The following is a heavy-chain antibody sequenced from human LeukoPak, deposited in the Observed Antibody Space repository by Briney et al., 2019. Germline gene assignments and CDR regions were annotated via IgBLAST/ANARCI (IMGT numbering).Heavy chain of an antibody. CDR2: IYTSGST. Sequence: SETLSLTCTVSGGSISSYYWSWIRQPAGKGLEWIGRIYTSGSTNYNPSLKSRVTMSVDTSKNQFSLKLSSVTAADTAVYYCARDRNSKNAGYCSGGSCVGLDYWGQGTLVTVSS. V-gene: IGHV4-4*07. J-gene: IGHJ4*02. CDR1: GGSISSYY. CDR3: ARDRNSKNAGYCSGGSCVGLDY. D-gene: IGHD2-15*01.